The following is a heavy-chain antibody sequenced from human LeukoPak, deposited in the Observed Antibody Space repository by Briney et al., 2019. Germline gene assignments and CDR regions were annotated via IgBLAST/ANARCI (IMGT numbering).Heavy chain of an antibody. CDR2: ISYDGSNK. V-gene: IGHV3-30-3*01. D-gene: IGHD2-15*01. CDR3: AKVKDPYEVLYWFDP. Sequence: GWSVGLSFAACGFTFSNYAMHGVRQARGRGLEGVAVISYDGSNKYYADSLKGRFTIFRDNSKNTLYLQVNSLIPEDTAVYYCAKVKDPYEVLYWFDPWGQGTLVTVSS. CDR1: GFTFSNYA. J-gene: IGHJ5*02.